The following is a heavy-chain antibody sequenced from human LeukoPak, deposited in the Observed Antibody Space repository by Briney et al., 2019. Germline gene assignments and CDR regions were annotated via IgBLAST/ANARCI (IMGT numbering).Heavy chain of an antibody. CDR3: ARDPLDSSGYYFDY. J-gene: IGHJ4*02. D-gene: IGHD3-22*01. CDR2: ISYDGSNK. Sequence: GRSLRLSCAASGFTFSSHAMHWVRQAPGKGLEWVAVISYDGSNKYYADSVKGRFTISRDNSKNTLYLQMNSLRAEDTAVYYCARDPLDSSGYYFDYWGQGTLVTVSS. V-gene: IGHV3-30*04. CDR1: GFTFSSHA.